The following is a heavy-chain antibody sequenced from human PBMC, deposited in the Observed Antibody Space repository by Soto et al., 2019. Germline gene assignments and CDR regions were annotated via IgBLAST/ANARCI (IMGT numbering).Heavy chain of an antibody. D-gene: IGHD1-26*01. J-gene: IGHJ5*02. CDR1: GFTFSSHG. Sequence: QVQLVESGGGVVQPGRSLRLSCAGSGFTFSSHGMHWVRQAPGKGLEWVAAIPADGSNEDYADSVKGRFTISRDNSKNTLYLQMNSLRAEDTALYFCAKDVPATTGSLLFNWFDPWGKVTKVTVSS. CDR3: AKDVPATTGSLLFNWFDP. CDR2: IPADGSNE. V-gene: IGHV3-30*18.